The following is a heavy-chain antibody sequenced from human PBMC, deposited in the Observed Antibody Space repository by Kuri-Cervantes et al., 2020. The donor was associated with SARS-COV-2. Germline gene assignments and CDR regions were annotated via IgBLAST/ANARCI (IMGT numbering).Heavy chain of an antibody. CDR2: ISYDGRKK. Sequence: GESLKISCAASGFNFSRTDMHWVRQTPGKGLEWVAVISYDGRKKNRVASGMGRFTISRDNSQNTLYLQVKSLKSEDTAIYYCAKDRFGVHDFWGQGTLVTVSS. D-gene: IGHD2-8*01. CDR1: GFNFSRTD. J-gene: IGHJ4*02. CDR3: AKDRFGVHDF. V-gene: IGHV3-30*18.